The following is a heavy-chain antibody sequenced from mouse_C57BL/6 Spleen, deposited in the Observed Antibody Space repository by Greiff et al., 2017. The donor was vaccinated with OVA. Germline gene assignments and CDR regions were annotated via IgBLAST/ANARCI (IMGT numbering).Heavy chain of an antibody. Sequence: VQLVESGAELVKPGASVKISCKASGYAFSSYWMNWVKQRPGKGLEWIGQIYPGDGDTNYNGKFKGKATLTADKSSSTAYMQLSSLTSEDSAVYFCARSPRYGSSTAWFAYWGQGTLVTVSA. D-gene: IGHD1-1*01. CDR3: ARSPRYGSSTAWFAY. V-gene: IGHV1-80*01. J-gene: IGHJ3*01. CDR2: IYPGDGDT. CDR1: GYAFSSYW.